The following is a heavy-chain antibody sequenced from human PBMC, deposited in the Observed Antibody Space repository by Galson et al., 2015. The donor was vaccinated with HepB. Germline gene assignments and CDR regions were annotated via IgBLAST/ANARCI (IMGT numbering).Heavy chain of an antibody. D-gene: IGHD6-13*01. Sequence: SVKVSCKASGYTFTGYYMHWVRQAPGQGLEWMGWINPNSGGTNYAQKFQGWVTMTRDTSISTAYMELSRLRSDDTAVCYCARDRRYSSSAPYYYYYMDVWGKGTTVTVSS. CDR1: GYTFTGYY. V-gene: IGHV1-2*04. CDR3: ARDRRYSSSAPYYYYYMDV. CDR2: INPNSGGT. J-gene: IGHJ6*03.